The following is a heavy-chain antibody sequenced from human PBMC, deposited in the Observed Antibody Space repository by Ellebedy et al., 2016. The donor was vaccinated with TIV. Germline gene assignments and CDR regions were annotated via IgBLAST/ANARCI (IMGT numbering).Heavy chain of an antibody. V-gene: IGHV5-51*01. J-gene: IGHJ5*02. Sequence: KVSCKGSGYSFTTYWIAWVRQMPGKGLEWMGIIYPGDSDTRYSPSFQGQVTISADRSVSTAYLQWSSLKASDTAIYYCATAMDMRNWFDPWGQGTLVTISS. CDR3: ATAMDMRNWFDP. CDR2: IYPGDSDT. D-gene: IGHD2-2*03. CDR1: GYSFTTYW.